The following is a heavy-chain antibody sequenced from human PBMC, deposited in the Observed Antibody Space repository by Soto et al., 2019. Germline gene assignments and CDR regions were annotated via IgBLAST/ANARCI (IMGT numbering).Heavy chain of an antibody. D-gene: IGHD3-3*01. J-gene: IGHJ3*02. CDR2: ISGSGGSP. V-gene: IGHV3-23*01. CDR1: VFTFSSYA. Sequence: EVQLLESGGALVQPGGSLRLSCVASVFTFSSYAMSWVRQAPGKGLEWVSAISGSGGSPYYADSVKGRFTISRDNSKNTLYLKMNSLRAEDKAVYYCAKDGVSRAFDIWGQGTMVTVSS. CDR3: AKDGVSRAFDI.